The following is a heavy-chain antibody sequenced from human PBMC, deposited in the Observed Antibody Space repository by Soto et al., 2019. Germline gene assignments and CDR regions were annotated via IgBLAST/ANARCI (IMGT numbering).Heavy chain of an antibody. CDR1: GVTISGYY. CDR2: IYSRGTT. Sequence: EPLSHTCSVSGVTISGYYWSWIRQPPGKGLEWIGYIYSRGTTSFNPSLKSRATILVDTSKNQFSLRLTSVTATDTAVYYCATGRISRGLDVWGQGTTVTVSS. V-gene: IGHV4-59*12. CDR3: ATGRISRGLDV. J-gene: IGHJ6*02.